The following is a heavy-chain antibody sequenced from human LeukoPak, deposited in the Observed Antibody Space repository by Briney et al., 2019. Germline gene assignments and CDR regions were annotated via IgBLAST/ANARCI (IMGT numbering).Heavy chain of an antibody. Sequence: PSQTLSLTCTVSGGSITSGGYYWSWIRQHPGKGLEWIGYIYYSGSTNYNPSLKSRVSISVDTSKNQFSLKLSSVTAADTAVYYCARYPHCSSTDCYVTWGQGTLVIVPA. J-gene: IGHJ4*02. CDR3: ARYPHCSSTDCYVT. CDR2: IYYSGST. D-gene: IGHD2-2*01. CDR1: GGSITSGGYY. V-gene: IGHV4-31*03.